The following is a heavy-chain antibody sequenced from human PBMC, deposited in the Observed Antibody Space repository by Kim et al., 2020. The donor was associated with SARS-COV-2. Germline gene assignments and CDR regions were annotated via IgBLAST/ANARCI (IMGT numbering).Heavy chain of an antibody. J-gene: IGHJ4*02. D-gene: IGHD3-16*01. CDR3: ARRGRTLDSDY. V-gene: IGHV5-51*01. CDR1: GYSFNNYW. CDR2: IYPGDSNT. Sequence: GESLKISCKGSGYSFNNYWIGWVRQMPGKGLEWMGIIYPGDSNTRYSPSFQGQVTISADKSISTAYLQWSSLKASDTAMYYCARRGRTLDSDYWGQGTLVTVSS.